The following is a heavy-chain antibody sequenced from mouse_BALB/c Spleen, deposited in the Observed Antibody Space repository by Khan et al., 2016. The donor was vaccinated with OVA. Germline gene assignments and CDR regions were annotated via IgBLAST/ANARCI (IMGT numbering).Heavy chain of an antibody. CDR1: GYTLTSYY. D-gene: IGHD1-1*02. Sequence: QVQLKESGAELVKPGASVKLSCKASGYTLTSYYMYWVKQRPGQGLEWIGDLNPSNGDTYFNEKFKNKATLTVDKSSSTTNMQTSSLTSEDSAVYYCTSGGYGGFSSWGQGTLVTVSA. CDR2: LNPSNGDT. CDR3: TSGGYGGFSS. V-gene: IGHV1-53*01. J-gene: IGHJ3*01.